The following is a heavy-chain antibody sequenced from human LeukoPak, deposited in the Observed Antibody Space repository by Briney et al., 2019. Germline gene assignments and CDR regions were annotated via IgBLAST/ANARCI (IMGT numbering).Heavy chain of an antibody. V-gene: IGHV3-11*04. CDR1: GFTFSDYY. D-gene: IGHD5-18*01. Sequence: GESLKISCAASGFTFSDYYMSWIRQAPGKGLEWVSYISSSGSTIYYADSVKGRFTISRDNAKNSLYLQMNSLRAEDTAVYYCARGKVDTAMWVYWGQGTLITVSS. J-gene: IGHJ4*02. CDR2: ISSSGSTI. CDR3: ARGKVDTAMWVY.